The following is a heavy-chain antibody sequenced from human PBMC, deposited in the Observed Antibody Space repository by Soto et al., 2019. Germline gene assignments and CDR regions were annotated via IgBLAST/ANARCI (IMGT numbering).Heavy chain of an antibody. J-gene: IGHJ4*02. D-gene: IGHD2-15*01. Sequence: PGGSLRLSCSASGFTFSSYAMHWVRQAPGKGLEYVSAISSNGGSTYYADSVKGRFTISRDNSKNTLYLQMNSLRAEDTAVYYCAKVSGVVVVAATFADYWGQGTLVTVS. CDR2: ISSNGGST. V-gene: IGHV3-64*04. CDR3: AKVSGVVVVAATFADY. CDR1: GFTFSSYA.